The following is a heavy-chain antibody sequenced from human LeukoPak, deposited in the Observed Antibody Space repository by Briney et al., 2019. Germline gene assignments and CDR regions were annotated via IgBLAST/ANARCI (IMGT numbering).Heavy chain of an antibody. D-gene: IGHD6-13*01. Sequence: SVKLSCKASGGTFDNYAITWVRQGPGQGLGWMGRSIPRFPTSNTAQKFQDRLTIIADKSTATSYMELSSLRSDDTAVYYCTRERAMAAAATPPFDYWGQGTLVTVSS. CDR1: GGTFDNYA. CDR2: SIPRFPTS. V-gene: IGHV1-69*06. CDR3: TRERAMAAAATPPFDY. J-gene: IGHJ4*02.